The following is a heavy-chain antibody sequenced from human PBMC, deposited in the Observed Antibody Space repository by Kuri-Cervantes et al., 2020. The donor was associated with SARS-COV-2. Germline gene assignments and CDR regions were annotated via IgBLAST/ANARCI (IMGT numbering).Heavy chain of an antibody. D-gene: IGHD4-17*01. J-gene: IGHJ4*02. CDR2: ISYDGINK. CDR1: GFTFSSYA. CDR3: ARVEGGGTTVTSYFDY. V-gene: IGHV3-30-3*01. Sequence: GGSLRLSCAASGFTFSSYAIHWVRQAPGKGLEWVAIISYDGINKSYADSVKGRFTISRDNSNNTLYLQMNSLKAEDTAVYYCARVEGGGTTVTSYFDYWGQGTRVTCSS.